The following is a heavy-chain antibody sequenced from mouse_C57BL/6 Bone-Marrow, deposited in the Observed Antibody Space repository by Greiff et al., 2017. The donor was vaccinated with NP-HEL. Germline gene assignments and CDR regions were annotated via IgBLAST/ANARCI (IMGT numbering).Heavy chain of an antibody. CDR2: ISSGGDYI. V-gene: IGHV5-9-1*02. J-gene: IGHJ2*01. CDR3: TRDHPPGYYFDY. CDR1: GFTFSSYA. Sequence: EVMLVESREGLVKPGGSLKLSCAASGFTFSSYAMSWVRQTPEKRLEWVAYISSGGDYIYYADTVKGRFTISRDNARNTLYLQMSSLKSEDTAMYYCTRDHPPGYYFDYWGQGTTLTVSS.